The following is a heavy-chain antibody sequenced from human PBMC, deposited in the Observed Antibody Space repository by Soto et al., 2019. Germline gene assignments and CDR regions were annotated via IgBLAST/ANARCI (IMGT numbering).Heavy chain of an antibody. Sequence: GGSLRLSCAASGFTFSSYAMSWVRQAPGKGLEWVSAISGSGGSTYYADSVKGRFTISRDNSKNTLYLQMNSLRAEDTAVYYCAKSTPSGYDSGYYYYGMDVWGQGTTVTVSS. D-gene: IGHD5-12*01. CDR1: GFTFSSYA. CDR2: ISGSGGST. CDR3: AKSTPSGYDSGYYYYGMDV. V-gene: IGHV3-23*01. J-gene: IGHJ6*02.